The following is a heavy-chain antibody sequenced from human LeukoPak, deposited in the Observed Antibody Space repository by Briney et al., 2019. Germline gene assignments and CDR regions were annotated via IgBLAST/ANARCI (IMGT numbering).Heavy chain of an antibody. V-gene: IGHV3-23*01. CDR1: GFTFGSHA. CDR2: IIGRGGSP. D-gene: IGHD5-18*01. CDR3: GKTTVGYSSGQKPAWPVDY. J-gene: IGHJ4*02. Sequence: GGSLRLSCEASGFTFGSHAMYWVRQAPGKGLEWVAGIIGRGGSPHYADPVKGRFTISRDNSRNTVYLQINSLRAEDTAVYYCGKTTVGYSSGQKPAWPVDYWGQGTLVTVSS.